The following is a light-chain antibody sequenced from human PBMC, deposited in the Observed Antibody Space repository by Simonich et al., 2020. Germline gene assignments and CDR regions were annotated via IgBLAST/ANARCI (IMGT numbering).Light chain of an antibody. CDR3: SSYTSSSGV. V-gene: IGLV2-8*01. CDR2: EVS. Sequence: QSALTQPPSASGSPGQSVTISCPGTSSDVGGYNYVSWYQQHPGKAPTLMIYEVSKRPSGVPDRVSGSKSGNTASLTVSGLQAEDEADYYCSSYTSSSGVFGGGTKLTVL. J-gene: IGLJ2*01. CDR1: SSDVGGYNY.